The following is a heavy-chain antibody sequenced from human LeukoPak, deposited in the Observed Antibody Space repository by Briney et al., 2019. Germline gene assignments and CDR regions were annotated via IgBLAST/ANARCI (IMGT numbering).Heavy chain of an antibody. Sequence: ASVKVSCKASGYTFTGYYMHWVRQAPGQGLEWMGWINPNSGGTNYAQKFQGWVTMTRDTSISTAYMELSRLRSGDTAVYYCARAPYYDSSGYLDAFDIWGQGTMVTVSS. CDR3: ARAPYYDSSGYLDAFDI. V-gene: IGHV1-2*04. D-gene: IGHD3-22*01. CDR1: GYTFTGYY. CDR2: INPNSGGT. J-gene: IGHJ3*02.